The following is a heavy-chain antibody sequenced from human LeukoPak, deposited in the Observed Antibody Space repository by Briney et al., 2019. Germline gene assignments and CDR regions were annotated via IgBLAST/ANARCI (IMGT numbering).Heavy chain of an antibody. Sequence: PSETLSLTCAVYGGSFSGYYWSWIRQPPGKGLEWIGEINHSGSTNYNPSLKSRVTISVDTSKNQFSLKLSSVTAADTAVYYCARSLYDYVWGSYRPTGYYFDYWGQGTLVTVSS. CDR1: GGSFSGYY. D-gene: IGHD3-16*02. CDR3: ARSLYDYVWGSYRPTGYYFDY. CDR2: INHSGST. J-gene: IGHJ4*02. V-gene: IGHV4-34*01.